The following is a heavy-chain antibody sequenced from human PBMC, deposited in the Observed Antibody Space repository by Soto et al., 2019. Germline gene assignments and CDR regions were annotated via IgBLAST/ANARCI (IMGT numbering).Heavy chain of an antibody. CDR1: GHSLSSGGYY. Sequence: SETLSLTCTVSGHSLSSGGYYWSWIRQHPGKGLEWVGYIYFTGSTLYNPSLKSRLATSLDTSKNQFSLKLGSVTAADTAIYYCARDWGSSGWPNWGPGTLVTVSS. D-gene: IGHD6-19*01. CDR2: IYFTGST. J-gene: IGHJ4*02. CDR3: ARDWGSSGWPN. V-gene: IGHV4-31*03.